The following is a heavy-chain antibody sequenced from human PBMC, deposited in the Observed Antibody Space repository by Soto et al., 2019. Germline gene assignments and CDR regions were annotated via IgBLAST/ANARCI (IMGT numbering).Heavy chain of an antibody. CDR1: GFTFSSYS. CDR2: ISGTSDYI. Sequence: GGSLRLSCAASGFTFSSYSMNWVRQAPGRGLEWVAAISGTSDYIYYADSVKGRFTTSRDNAKTSLYIQMNSLRAEDTAVYYCARDHRYCSGSSCRPYYYYYGMDVWGQGTTVTVSS. V-gene: IGHV3-21*01. CDR3: ARDHRYCSGSSCRPYYYYYGMDV. D-gene: IGHD2-15*01. J-gene: IGHJ6*02.